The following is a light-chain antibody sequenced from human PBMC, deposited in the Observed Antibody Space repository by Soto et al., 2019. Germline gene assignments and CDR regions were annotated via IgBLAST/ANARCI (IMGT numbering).Light chain of an antibody. J-gene: IGKJ5*01. Sequence: EVVLTQSPGTLALSRGERATLSCRASQSVSFNLAWYQQKPGQAPRLLIYGASSRATGIPDRFSGSGSGTDLTITISRLEPEDFEVYYCQQYGSSPITFGQGTRLEIK. V-gene: IGKV3-20*01. CDR2: GAS. CDR1: QSVSFN. CDR3: QQYGSSPIT.